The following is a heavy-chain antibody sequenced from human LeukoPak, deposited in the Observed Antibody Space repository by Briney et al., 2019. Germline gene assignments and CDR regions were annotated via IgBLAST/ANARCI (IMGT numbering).Heavy chain of an antibody. CDR1: GFTFSSYE. V-gene: IGHV3-48*03. CDR2: ISSSGSTI. Sequence: PGGSLRISCAASGFTFSSYEMYWVRQAPGKGLEWVSYISSSGSTIYYADSVKGRFTISRDNAKNSLYLQMNSLRAEDTAVYFCAKRGVVIRVFLVGFHKEAYYFDSWGQGALVTVSS. D-gene: IGHD3-10*01. CDR3: AKRGVVIRVFLVGFHKEAYYFDS. J-gene: IGHJ4*02.